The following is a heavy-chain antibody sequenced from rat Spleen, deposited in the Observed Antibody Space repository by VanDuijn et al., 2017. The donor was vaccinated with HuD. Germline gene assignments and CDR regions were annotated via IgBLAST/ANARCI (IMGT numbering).Heavy chain of an antibody. CDR1: GFTFSSYD. Sequence: EVQLVESGGGLVQPGRAMKLSCTASGFTFSSYDMAWVRQAPTKGLEWVAYISAGGGSTYYRDSVKGRFTISRDNAKSTLYLQMNNLRSEDTATYYCARGTYFRHWGQGVMVTVSS. D-gene: IGHD4-6*01. CDR3: ARGTYFRH. V-gene: IGHV5-25*01. J-gene: IGHJ2*01. CDR2: ISAGGGST.